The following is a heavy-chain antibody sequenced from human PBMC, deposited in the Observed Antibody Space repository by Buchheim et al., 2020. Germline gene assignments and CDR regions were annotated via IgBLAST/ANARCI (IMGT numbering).Heavy chain of an antibody. V-gene: IGHV3-33*01. CDR1: GFTFNTYG. Sequence: QVQLVESGGGVVQPGKSLRLSCVASGFTFNTYGMHWVRQAPGKGLEWVALIWYDGANKYYADSVKGRFTISRDNSKNTLYLQMNSLRAEDTAFYYCARDVSSMITSGGVPINNWGQGTL. D-gene: IGHD3-16*01. CDR3: ARDVSSMITSGGVPINN. CDR2: IWYDGANK. J-gene: IGHJ4*02.